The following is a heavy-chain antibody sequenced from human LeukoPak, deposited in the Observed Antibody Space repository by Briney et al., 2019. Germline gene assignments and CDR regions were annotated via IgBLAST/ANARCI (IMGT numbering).Heavy chain of an antibody. CDR1: GFTFSGYE. J-gene: IGHJ4*02. CDR3: AKDLNIVVVTAIFDY. CDR2: ISGSGGST. D-gene: IGHD2-21*02. Sequence: GGSLRLSCAASGFTFSGYEMHWVRQAPGKGLEWVSAISGSGGSTYYADSVKGRFTISRDNSKNTLYLQMNSLRAEDTAVYYCAKDLNIVVVTAIFDYWGQGTLVTVSS. V-gene: IGHV3-23*01.